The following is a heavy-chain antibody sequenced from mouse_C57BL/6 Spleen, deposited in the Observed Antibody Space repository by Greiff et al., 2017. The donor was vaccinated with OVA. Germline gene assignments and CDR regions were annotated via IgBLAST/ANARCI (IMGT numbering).Heavy chain of an antibody. CDR3: ARDYYGSSSYFDY. D-gene: IGHD1-1*01. V-gene: IGHV5-4*01. CDR2: ISDGGSYT. J-gene: IGHJ2*01. Sequence: EVKLMESGGGLVKPGGSLKLSCAASGFTFSSYAMSWVRQTPEKRLEWVATISDGGSYTYYPDNVQGRFPISRDNAKNNLYLQMSHLKSEDTAMYYCARDYYGSSSYFDYWGQGTTLTVSS. CDR1: GFTFSSYA.